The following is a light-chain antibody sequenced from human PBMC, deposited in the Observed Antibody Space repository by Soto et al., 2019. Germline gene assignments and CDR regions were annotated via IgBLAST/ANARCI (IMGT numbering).Light chain of an antibody. Sequence: QSVLTHPASVSGSPGQSITTSCTGTSSDVGGYNYVSWYQQHPGKAPKFLIYEVDNRASGVSDRFSGSKSGNTASLTISGLQAEDEADYYCSSYTSSNTLVFGTGTKVTVL. J-gene: IGLJ1*01. CDR2: EVD. CDR3: SSYTSSNTLV. CDR1: SSDVGGYNY. V-gene: IGLV2-14*01.